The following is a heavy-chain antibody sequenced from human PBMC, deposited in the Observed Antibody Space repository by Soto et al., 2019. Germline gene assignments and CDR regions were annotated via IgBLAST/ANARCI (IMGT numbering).Heavy chain of an antibody. Sequence: EVQLVDSGGGLVQPGRSLRLSCAASGFTFDIYAMHWVRQAPGKGLEWVASISWNSGTRGYADSLKGRFTISRDNAKNFLYLQMDRLRTEDTAFYYCAKELGGYSYGYELDHWGQGTLVAVSA. J-gene: IGHJ4*02. V-gene: IGHV3-9*01. CDR3: AKELGGYSYGYELDH. CDR1: GFTFDIYA. CDR2: ISWNSGTR. D-gene: IGHD5-18*01.